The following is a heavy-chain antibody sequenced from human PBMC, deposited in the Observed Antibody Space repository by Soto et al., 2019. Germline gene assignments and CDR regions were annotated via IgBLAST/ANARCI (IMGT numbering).Heavy chain of an antibody. Sequence: QVQLVQSGAEVKKPGSSVKVSCKASGGTFSSYAISWVRQAPGQGLEWMGGIIPIFGTANYAQKFQGRVTITADESTSTAYMELSSLRSEDTAVHYCARVYCSGGSCYSEGLGMDVWGQGTTVTVSS. CDR2: IIPIFGTA. CDR1: GGTFSSYA. V-gene: IGHV1-69*01. J-gene: IGHJ6*02. CDR3: ARVYCSGGSCYSEGLGMDV. D-gene: IGHD2-15*01.